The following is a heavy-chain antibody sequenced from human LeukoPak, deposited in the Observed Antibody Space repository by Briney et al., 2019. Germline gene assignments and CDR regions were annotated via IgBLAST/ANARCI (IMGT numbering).Heavy chain of an antibody. CDR2: IKTDGSEK. V-gene: IGHV3-7*01. J-gene: IGHJ4*02. CDR1: GFTFSSYG. CDR3: ARDLNTRNSYELAY. D-gene: IGHD5-12*01. Sequence: GGSLRLSCAASGFTFSSYGMHWVRQAPGKGLEWVANIKTDGSEKYYVDSVRGRFTISRDNAKNSLYLQMNSLRAEDTAVYYCARDLNTRNSYELAYWGQGTLVIVSS.